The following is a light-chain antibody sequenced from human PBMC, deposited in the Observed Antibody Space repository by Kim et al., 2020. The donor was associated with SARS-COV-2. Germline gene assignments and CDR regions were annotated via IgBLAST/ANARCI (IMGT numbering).Light chain of an antibody. CDR2: GAS. CDR3: QQYHDSLT. V-gene: IGKV3-20*01. J-gene: IGKJ4*01. Sequence: STTFLAWYQHKRGQAPRLLIYGASRRATGIPDRFSGSGSGTDFSLTISRLEPEDFAVYYCQQYHDSLTFGGGTKVDIK. CDR1: STTF.